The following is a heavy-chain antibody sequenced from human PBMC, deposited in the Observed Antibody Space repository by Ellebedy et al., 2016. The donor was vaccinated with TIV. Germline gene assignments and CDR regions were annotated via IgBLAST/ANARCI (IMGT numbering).Heavy chain of an antibody. CDR3: ARARSSGWLHTPDY. D-gene: IGHD6-19*01. Sequence: AASVKVSCKASGYTFSNYFVHWARQAPGQGLEWMGIINPSGGSTTYAQKLQGRLTMTGDTSTSTVYMELSSLRSEDTAVYYCARARSSGWLHTPDYWGQGLLVTVSS. CDR1: GYTFSNYF. CDR2: INPSGGST. J-gene: IGHJ4*02. V-gene: IGHV1-46*04.